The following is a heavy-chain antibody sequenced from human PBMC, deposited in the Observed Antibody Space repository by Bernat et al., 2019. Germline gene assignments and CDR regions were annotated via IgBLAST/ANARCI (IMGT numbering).Heavy chain of an antibody. Sequence: EVQLLEPGGGLVQPGGSLRLSCAASGFTFSSYAMSWVRQAPGKGLEWVSAISGSGGSTYYADSVKGRFTISRDNSKNTLYLQMNSLRAEDTAVYYCAKALIRLERPGAFDYWGQGTLVTVSS. CDR2: ISGSGGST. CDR3: AKALIRLERPGAFDY. CDR1: GFTFSSYA. V-gene: IGHV3-23*01. D-gene: IGHD1-1*01. J-gene: IGHJ4*02.